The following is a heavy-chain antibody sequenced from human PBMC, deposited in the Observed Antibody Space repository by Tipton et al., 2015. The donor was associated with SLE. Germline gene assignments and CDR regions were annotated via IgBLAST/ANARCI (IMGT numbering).Heavy chain of an antibody. J-gene: IGHJ4*02. D-gene: IGHD3-10*01. CDR1: GGSISSYY. CDR3: AITYYYGSGSSNPDY. Sequence: GLVKPSETLSLTCTVSGGSISSYYWSWIRQPAGKGLEWIGRIYTSGSTNYNPSLKSRVTMSVDTSKNQFSLKLSSVTAADTAVYYCAITYYYGSGSSNPDYWGQGTLVTVSS. V-gene: IGHV4-4*07. CDR2: IYTSGST.